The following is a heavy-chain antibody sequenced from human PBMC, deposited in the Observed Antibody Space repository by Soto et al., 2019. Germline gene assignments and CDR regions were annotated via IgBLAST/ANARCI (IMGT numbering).Heavy chain of an antibody. Sequence: QVQLVESGGGVVQPGRSLRLSCAASGFTFSSYAMHWVRQAPGKGLEWVAVISYDGSNKYYADSVKGRFTISRDNSKNMLYLQMNSLRAEDTAVYYCARTGRMGSGYDAFDIWGQGTMVTVSS. CDR1: GFTFSSYA. V-gene: IGHV3-30-3*01. D-gene: IGHD3-22*01. CDR3: ARTGRMGSGYDAFDI. CDR2: ISYDGSNK. J-gene: IGHJ3*02.